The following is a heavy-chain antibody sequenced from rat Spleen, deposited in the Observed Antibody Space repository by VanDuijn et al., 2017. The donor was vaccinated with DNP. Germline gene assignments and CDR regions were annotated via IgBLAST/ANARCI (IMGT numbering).Heavy chain of an antibody. CDR2: MSPTTRSS. Sequence: EVQLVESGGGLVQPGRSLKLSCAASGFTFSDYAMAWVRQSPKKGLEWVACMSPTTRSSYYRDSVKGRFTISRDNAKSTLYLQMNSLRSEDTATYYCAKNSGYYFDYWGQGVMVTVSS. CDR1: GFTFSDYA. V-gene: IGHV5-7*01. J-gene: IGHJ2*01. CDR3: AKNSGYYFDY. D-gene: IGHD4-3*01.